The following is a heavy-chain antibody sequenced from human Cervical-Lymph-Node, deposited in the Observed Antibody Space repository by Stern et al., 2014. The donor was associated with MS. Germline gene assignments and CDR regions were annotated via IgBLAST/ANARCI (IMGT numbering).Heavy chain of an antibody. CDR1: GGSISSYS. CDR3: ARVSTSFDD. D-gene: IGHD4-11*01. CDR2: ISYDGST. V-gene: IGHV4-59*01. Sequence: VQLVESGPGVVKPSETLSLTCTVSGGSISSYSWSWIRQPPGKGLEVIGYISYDGSTNYNSSLKSRVTISLDTSKKQFSLKLDSVSAADTAVYFCARVSTSFDDWGQGTLVTVSS. J-gene: IGHJ4*02.